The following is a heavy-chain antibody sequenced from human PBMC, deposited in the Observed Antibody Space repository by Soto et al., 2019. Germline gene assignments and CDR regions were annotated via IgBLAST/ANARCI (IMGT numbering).Heavy chain of an antibody. CDR1: GYTFTSYG. V-gene: IGHV1-18*01. CDR3: ARDVNVGYCSGGSCYFQD. CDR2: ISAYNGNT. J-gene: IGHJ4*02. Sequence: QVQLVQSGAEVKKPGASVKVSCKASGYTFTSYGISWVRQAPGQGLEWMGWISAYNGNTNYAQKLQGRVTMTTDTSTSKAYMDLRSLRSDDTAVYYCARDVNVGYCSGGSCYFQDWRQGTLVTVSS. D-gene: IGHD2-15*01.